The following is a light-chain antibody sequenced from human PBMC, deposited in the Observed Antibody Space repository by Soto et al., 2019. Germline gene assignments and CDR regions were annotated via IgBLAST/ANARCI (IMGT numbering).Light chain of an antibody. CDR2: EDN. V-gene: IGLV6-57*03. CDR3: QSYHSGNVV. J-gene: IGLJ2*01. Sequence: LTQPASVSGSLGQSITISCTRSSGSIASNYVQWYQQRPGSAPTPVIYEDNERPSGVPDRFSGSIDSSSNSASLTISGLKTDDEADYYCQSYHSGNVVFGGGTKLTVL. CDR1: SGSIASNY.